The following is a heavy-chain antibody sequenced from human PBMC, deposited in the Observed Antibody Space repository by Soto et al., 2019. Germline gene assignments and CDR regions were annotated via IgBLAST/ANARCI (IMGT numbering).Heavy chain of an antibody. CDR2: VSSIGSSP. CDR3: AKDRPSGGYYYVEAFDV. V-gene: IGHV3-23*01. CDR1: GFTFGKYA. Sequence: GGSLRLSCSASGFTFGKYAMSWVRQAPGKGLEWVSAVSSIGSSPYYAGSVQGRFSISRDNSKNILYLQMKSMRAEDTAIYYSAKDRPSGGYYYVEAFDVWGQGTMVTVSS. J-gene: IGHJ3*01. D-gene: IGHD3-22*01.